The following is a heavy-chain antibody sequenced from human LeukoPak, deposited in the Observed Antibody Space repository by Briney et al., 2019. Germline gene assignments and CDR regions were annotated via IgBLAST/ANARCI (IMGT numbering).Heavy chain of an antibody. J-gene: IGHJ4*02. D-gene: IGHD6-19*01. V-gene: IGHV3-30*02. Sequence: AGSLRLSCAASGFTFSSYGMHWLRQAPGKGLKWVAFIRYDGSNKYYADSVKVRFTISRDNSKNTLYLQMNSLRAEDTAVYYCAKDANSGWSYFDYWGQGALVTVSS. CDR2: IRYDGSNK. CDR3: AKDANSGWSYFDY. CDR1: GFTFSSYG.